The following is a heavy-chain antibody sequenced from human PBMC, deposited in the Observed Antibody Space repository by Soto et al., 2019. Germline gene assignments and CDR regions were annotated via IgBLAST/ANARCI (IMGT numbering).Heavy chain of an antibody. CDR1: GGTFSSYA. CDR3: ARDYSSSSEEDYYYYGMDV. J-gene: IGHJ6*02. V-gene: IGHV1-69*01. Sequence: QVQLVQSGAEVKKPGSSVKVSCKASGGTFSSYAISWVRQAPGQGLEWMGGIIPICGTANYAQKFQGRVTITADESTSTAYMELSSLRSEDTAVYYCARDYSSSSEEDYYYYGMDVWVQGTTVTVSS. CDR2: IIPICGTA. D-gene: IGHD6-6*01.